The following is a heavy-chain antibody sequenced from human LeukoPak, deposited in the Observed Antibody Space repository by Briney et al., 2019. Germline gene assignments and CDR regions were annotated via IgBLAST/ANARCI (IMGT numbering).Heavy chain of an antibody. Sequence: PSETLSLTCTVSGGSISSYYWSWIRQPPGKGLEWIGSIYYSGSTYYNPSLKSRVTISVDTSKNQFSLKLSSVTAADTAVYYCAREAAPHYYGSGSYYNVWGQGTLVTVSS. CDR2: IYYSGST. V-gene: IGHV4-59*12. J-gene: IGHJ4*02. CDR3: AREAAPHYYGSGSYYNV. CDR1: GGSISSYY. D-gene: IGHD3-10*01.